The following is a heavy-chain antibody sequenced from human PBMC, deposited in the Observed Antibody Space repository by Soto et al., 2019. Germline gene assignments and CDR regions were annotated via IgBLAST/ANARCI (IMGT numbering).Heavy chain of an antibody. V-gene: IGHV4-30-2*01. CDR2: IYHSGST. Sequence: QLQLQESGSGLVKPSQTLSLTCAVSGGSISSGGHSWSWIRQPPGKGLEWIGYIYHSGSTYYNPSLKSPVTISVDRSKNQSSLKLSSVTAADTAVYYCARGGWELPGDNYFDYWGQGTLVTVSS. D-gene: IGHD1-26*01. CDR1: GGSISSGGHS. J-gene: IGHJ4*02. CDR3: ARGGWELPGDNYFDY.